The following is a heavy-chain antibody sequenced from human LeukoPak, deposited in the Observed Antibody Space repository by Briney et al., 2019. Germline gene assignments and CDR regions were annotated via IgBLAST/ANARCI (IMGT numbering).Heavy chain of an antibody. D-gene: IGHD3-3*01. J-gene: IGHJ4*02. Sequence: AAVKVSCKASGYTFTSYGISWVRPAPGQGREWMGWISAYNGNTNYAQKLQGRVTMTTDTSTSTAYMELRSLRSDDTAVYYCARDESATYYDFWSGYEFDYWGQGTLVTVSS. V-gene: IGHV1-18*01. CDR2: ISAYNGNT. CDR1: GYTFTSYG. CDR3: ARDESATYYDFWSGYEFDY.